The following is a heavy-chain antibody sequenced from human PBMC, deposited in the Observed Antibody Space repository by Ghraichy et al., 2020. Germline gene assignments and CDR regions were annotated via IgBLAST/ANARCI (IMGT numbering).Heavy chain of an antibody. D-gene: IGHD3-3*01. J-gene: IGHJ6*02. Sequence: SETLSLTCTVSGASISGFYWSWIRQPPGRGLEWIGPIYYSGTTNYSPSLKSRLTLSVDRSQNLVSLRLSSMTSADTAVYYCARVPTMFGVAPWGMDIWGQGTTVTVS. CDR2: IYYSGTT. CDR1: GASISGFY. V-gene: IGHV4-59*01. CDR3: ARVPTMFGVAPWGMDI.